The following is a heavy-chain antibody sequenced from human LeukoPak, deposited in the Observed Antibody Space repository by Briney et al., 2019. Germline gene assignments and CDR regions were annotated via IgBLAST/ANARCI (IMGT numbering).Heavy chain of an antibody. Sequence: SETLSLTCAVYGGSFSGYYWSWIRQPPGKGLEWIGEINHSGSTNYNPSLKSRVTMSVDTSKNQFSLKLSSVTAADTAVYYCARDETTYYYDSSVWFDPWGQGTLVTVSS. D-gene: IGHD3-22*01. CDR1: GGSFSGYY. J-gene: IGHJ5*02. V-gene: IGHV4-34*01. CDR2: INHSGST. CDR3: ARDETTYYYDSSVWFDP.